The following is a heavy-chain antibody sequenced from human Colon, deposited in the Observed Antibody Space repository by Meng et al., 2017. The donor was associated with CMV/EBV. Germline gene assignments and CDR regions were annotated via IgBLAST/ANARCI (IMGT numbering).Heavy chain of an antibody. CDR2: IKEDGTET. D-gene: IGHD2-21*01. Sequence: GGSLRLSCVGSGFTFSTYWMSWIRQAPGKGLEWVANIKEDGTETYYVESVKGRFSISRDNSKNTLSLEMSSLRAEDTAVYYCAREGDLVVVPGSTRSPGGNDYWGQGTLVTVSS. CDR3: AREGDLVVVPGSTRSPGGNDY. V-gene: IGHV3-7*01. J-gene: IGHJ4*02. CDR1: GFTFSTYW.